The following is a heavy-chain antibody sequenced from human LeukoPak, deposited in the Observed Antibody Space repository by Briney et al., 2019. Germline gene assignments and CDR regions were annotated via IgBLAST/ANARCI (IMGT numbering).Heavy chain of an antibody. Sequence: PGGSLRLSCAASGFTFSSYAMHWVRQVTGKGLEWVSGIGIGGDTYNLGSVKGRFTISRENAKNSLYLQMNSLRAEDTAVYYCARGVSSGYHVFDYWGQGTLVTVSS. CDR2: IGIGGDT. CDR3: ARGVSSGYHVFDY. V-gene: IGHV3-13*01. CDR1: GFTFSSYA. D-gene: IGHD3-22*01. J-gene: IGHJ4*02.